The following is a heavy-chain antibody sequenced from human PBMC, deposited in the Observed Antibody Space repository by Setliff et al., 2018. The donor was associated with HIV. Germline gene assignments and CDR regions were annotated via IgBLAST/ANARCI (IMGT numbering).Heavy chain of an antibody. J-gene: IGHJ6*02. CDR1: GGSINSGSYY. V-gene: IGHV4-61*09. D-gene: IGHD3-3*01. CDR2: IYTSGST. CDR3: ARDNYYNFWSGYWGMDV. Sequence: PSETLSLTCTVSGGSINSGSYYWTWIRQPAGKGLEWIGHIYTSGSTNYNPSLQSRVTMSVDTSKNQFSLRLSSVTAADTAVYYCARDNYYNFWSGYWGMDVWGQGTTVTVS.